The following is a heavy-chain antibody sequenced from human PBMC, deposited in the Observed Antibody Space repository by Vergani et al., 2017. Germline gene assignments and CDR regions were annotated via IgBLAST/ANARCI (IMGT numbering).Heavy chain of an antibody. J-gene: IGHJ6*03. CDR1: GFTFSSYA. CDR2: ISGSGGST. V-gene: IGHV3-23*01. CDR3: AKALXSSPLNYYYYYMDV. D-gene: IGHD6-13*01. Sequence: EVQLLESGGGLVQPGGSLRLSCAASGFTFSSYAMSWVRQAPGKGLEWVSAISGSGGSTYYADAVKGRFTISRDNSKNTLYLQMNSLRAEDTAVYYCAKALXSSPLNYYYYYMDVWGKGTTVTVSS.